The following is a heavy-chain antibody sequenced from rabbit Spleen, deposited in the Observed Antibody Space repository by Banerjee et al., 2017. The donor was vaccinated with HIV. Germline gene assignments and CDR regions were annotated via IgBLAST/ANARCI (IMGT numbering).Heavy chain of an antibody. CDR2: IDPVFGST. V-gene: IGHV1S43*01. J-gene: IGHJ4*01. D-gene: IGHD8-1*01. Sequence: QSLEESGGGLVQPGGSLKLSCKASGFDFSSYYMRWVRQTPGKGLEWIGYIDPVFGSTYYASWVNGRFTISRSTSLNTVDLKMASLTAADTATYFCARNLENYAGSSYLDLWGPGTLVTVS. CDR1: GFDFSSYY. CDR3: ARNLENYAGSSYLDL.